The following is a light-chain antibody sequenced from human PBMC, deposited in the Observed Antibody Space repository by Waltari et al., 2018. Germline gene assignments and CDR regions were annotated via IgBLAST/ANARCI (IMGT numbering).Light chain of an antibody. J-gene: IGLJ3*02. V-gene: IGLV1-40*01. CDR3: QSYDTSLSGSNWV. CDR2: SNN. CDR1: SSNIAAGSA. Sequence: QSVLTQPPSVSGAPGPRVTVSFTGSSSNIAAGSAVHWFHPLPGTAPNLLIYSNNNRPSGVPDRFSGSKSGTSASLAITGLQADDEADYYCQSYDTSLSGSNWVFGGGTKLTVL.